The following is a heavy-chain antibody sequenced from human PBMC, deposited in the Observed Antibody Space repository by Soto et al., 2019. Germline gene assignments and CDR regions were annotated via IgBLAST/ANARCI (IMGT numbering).Heavy chain of an antibody. D-gene: IGHD3-16*01. J-gene: IGHJ6*02. CDR3: VMVDNYVTPTPQDV. Sequence: QVQLVQSGDEVKKPGASVKVSCKASGYIFVNYGIAWVRQAPGKGLEWMGWISPYTGNTHSATKVQGRLTMTTDTSTSTAYMDLGSLTCDDTAVYYCVMVDNYVTPTPQDVWGQGTTVTVSS. V-gene: IGHV1-18*01. CDR1: GYIFVNYG. CDR2: ISPYTGNT.